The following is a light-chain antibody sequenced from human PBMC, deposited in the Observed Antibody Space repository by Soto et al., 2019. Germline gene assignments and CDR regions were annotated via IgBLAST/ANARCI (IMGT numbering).Light chain of an antibody. Sequence: DIQMTQSPSSLSASVGDRVTITCRASPDISVYLAWYQQKPGKVPKLLIYSASTLQSGVPSRFSGSGSGTDFTLTISSLQPEEVATYYCQKFNTTPLTFGQGTLLEIK. CDR2: SAS. V-gene: IGKV1-27*01. CDR1: PDISVY. J-gene: IGKJ5*01. CDR3: QKFNTTPLT.